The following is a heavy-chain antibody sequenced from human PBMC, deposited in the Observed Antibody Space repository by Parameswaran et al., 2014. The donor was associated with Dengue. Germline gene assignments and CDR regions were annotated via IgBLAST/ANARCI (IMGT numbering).Heavy chain of an antibody. CDR3: ARVLDYGDYNWFDP. CDR2: IWYDGSNK. J-gene: IGHJ5*02. D-gene: IGHD4-17*01. Sequence: WIRQPPGKGLEWVAVIWYDGSNKYYADSVKGRFTISRDDSKNTLYLQMSSLRAEDTAVYYCARVLDYGDYNWFDPWGQGTLVTVSS. V-gene: IGHV3-33*01.